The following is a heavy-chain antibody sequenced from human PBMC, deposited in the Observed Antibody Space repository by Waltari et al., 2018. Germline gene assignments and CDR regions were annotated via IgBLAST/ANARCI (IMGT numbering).Heavy chain of an antibody. CDR2: MSDNGAT. CDR3: ATYIGASIGTAAFDV. D-gene: IGHD5-12*01. V-gene: IGHV4-39*02. J-gene: IGHJ3*01. CDR1: SGRLSPNRHY. Sequence: QLQLHNTGPGRGEPCGNVSLSRLGSSGRLSPNRHYWAWIRQPPGQGLEWIGTMSDNGATYSSPPHKSRVTLTGDKSRTLLSLKWGHGNAADTAGYYCATYIGASIGTAAFDVWGQGPMVTFSP.